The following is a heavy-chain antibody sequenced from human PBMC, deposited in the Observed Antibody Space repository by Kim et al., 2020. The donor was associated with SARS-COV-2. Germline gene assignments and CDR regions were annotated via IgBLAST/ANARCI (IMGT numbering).Heavy chain of an antibody. Sequence: ASVKVSCKGLPYTFTSYGISWVRQAPGQGLEWVGWVSPYNGDTKVAQKFQGRVTMTTDTSARTAYMELRSLRSDDTAVYYCARDLAQWRRPFYGYYGMDVWGQGTTVIVSS. CDR1: PYTFTSYG. CDR2: VSPYNGDT. J-gene: IGHJ6*02. D-gene: IGHD5-12*01. V-gene: IGHV1-18*01. CDR3: ARDLAQWRRPFYGYYGMDV.